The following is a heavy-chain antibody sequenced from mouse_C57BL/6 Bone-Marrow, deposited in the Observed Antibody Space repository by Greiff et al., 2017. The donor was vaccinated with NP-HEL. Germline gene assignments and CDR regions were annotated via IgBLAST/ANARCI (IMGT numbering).Heavy chain of an antibody. Sequence: DVKLVESGGDLVKPGGSLKLSCAASGFTFSSYGMSWVRQTPDKGRFTISRDNAKNTLYLQMSSLKSEDTAMYYCARRPTQRYYAMDYWGQGTSVTVSS. J-gene: IGHJ4*01. V-gene: IGHV5-6-5*01. CDR1: GFTFSSYG. CDR3: ARRPTQRYYAMDY.